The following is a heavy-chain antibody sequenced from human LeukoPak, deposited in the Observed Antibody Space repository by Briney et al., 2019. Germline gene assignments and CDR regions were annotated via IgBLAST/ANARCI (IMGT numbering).Heavy chain of an antibody. Sequence: GGSLRLSCAASGFSFSDYYMSWIRQAPGKGLEWVSYINSGGSIISDADSVKGRFTISRDNAQNSLFLQMNSLRAEDTAVYYCARQASGNYFDFWGQGTLVTVSS. CDR2: INSGGSII. CDR3: ARQASGNYFDF. V-gene: IGHV3-11*01. D-gene: IGHD3-10*01. J-gene: IGHJ4*02. CDR1: GFSFSDYY.